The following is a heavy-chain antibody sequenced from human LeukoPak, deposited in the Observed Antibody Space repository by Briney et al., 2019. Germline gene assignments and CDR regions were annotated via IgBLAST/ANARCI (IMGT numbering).Heavy chain of an antibody. D-gene: IGHD3-22*01. V-gene: IGHV4-4*07. Sequence: SETLSLTCTVSGGSISSYYWNWIRQPAGKGLEWIGRIHTSGTTNYNPSLNSRVTMSVDTSKNEFSLKLSSVTAADTAVYYCAREEDYDRPFEYWGQGTLVTVSS. J-gene: IGHJ4*02. CDR2: IHTSGTT. CDR1: GGSISSYY. CDR3: AREEDYDRPFEY.